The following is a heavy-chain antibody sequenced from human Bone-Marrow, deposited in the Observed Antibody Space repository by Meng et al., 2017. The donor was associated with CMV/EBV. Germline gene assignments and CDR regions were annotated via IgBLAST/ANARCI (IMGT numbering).Heavy chain of an antibody. D-gene: IGHD6-6*01. Sequence: ASVKVSCKASGYTFTSYGISWVRQAPGQGLEWMGWISAYNGNTNYAQKLQGRVTMTTDTSTSTAYMELSRLRSDDTAVYYCARGLEYSSSPENDYWGQGTLVTVSS. V-gene: IGHV1-18*01. J-gene: IGHJ4*02. CDR2: ISAYNGNT. CDR3: ARGLEYSSSPENDY. CDR1: GYTFTSYG.